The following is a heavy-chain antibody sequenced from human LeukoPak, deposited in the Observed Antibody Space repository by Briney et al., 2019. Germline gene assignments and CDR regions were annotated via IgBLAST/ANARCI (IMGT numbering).Heavy chain of an antibody. CDR3: ANLPGIAAAGTPRD. Sequence: GGSLRLSCAAPGFTFSSYAMSWVRQAPGKGLEWVSAISGSGGSTYYADSVKGRFTISRDNSKNTLYLQMNSLRAEDTAVYYCANLPGIAAAGTPRDWGQGTLVTVSS. D-gene: IGHD6-13*01. J-gene: IGHJ4*02. CDR1: GFTFSSYA. CDR2: ISGSGGST. V-gene: IGHV3-23*01.